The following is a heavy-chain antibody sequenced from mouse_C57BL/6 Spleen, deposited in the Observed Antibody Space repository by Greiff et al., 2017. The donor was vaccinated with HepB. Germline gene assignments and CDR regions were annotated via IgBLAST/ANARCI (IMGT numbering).Heavy chain of an antibody. Sequence: QVQLQQSGAELVKPGASVKISCKASGYAFSSYWMNWVKQRPGKGLEWIGQIYPGDGDTNYNGKFKGKATLTADKSSSTAYMQLRSLTSEDSAVYFCARWDYGSSTRYWYFDVWGTGTTVTVSS. CDR3: ARWDYGSSTRYWYFDV. CDR1: GYAFSSYW. D-gene: IGHD1-1*01. CDR2: IYPGDGDT. V-gene: IGHV1-80*01. J-gene: IGHJ1*03.